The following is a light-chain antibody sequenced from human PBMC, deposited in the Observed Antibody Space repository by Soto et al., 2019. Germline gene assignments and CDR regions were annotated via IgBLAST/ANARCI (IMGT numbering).Light chain of an antibody. CDR2: KAS. J-gene: IGKJ1*01. CDR3: QHYNSYSEA. CDR1: QSIGRW. V-gene: IGKV1-5*03. Sequence: DIQMTQSPSTLSASIGDRVTITCRASQSIGRWLAWYQQKPGKAPKLPIYKASTLKSGVPSRFSGSGSGTEFTLTISSLQPDDFATYYCQHYNSYSEAFGQGTKVDIK.